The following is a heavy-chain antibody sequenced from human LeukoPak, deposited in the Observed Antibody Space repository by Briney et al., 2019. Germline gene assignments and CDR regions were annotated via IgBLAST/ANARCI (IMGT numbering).Heavy chain of an antibody. Sequence: GRSLRLSCAASGFTFSSYVMHWVRQAPGKGLEWVAVISYDGSNKYYADSVKGRFTISRDNSKSTLYLQMNSLKAEDTAVYYCARGPDYGDYVYWGQGTLVTVSS. CDR2: ISYDGSNK. V-gene: IGHV3-30*04. CDR3: ARGPDYGDYVY. J-gene: IGHJ4*02. CDR1: GFTFSSYV. D-gene: IGHD4-17*01.